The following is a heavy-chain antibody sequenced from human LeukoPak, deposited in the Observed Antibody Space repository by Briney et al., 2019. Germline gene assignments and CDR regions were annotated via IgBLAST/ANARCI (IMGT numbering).Heavy chain of an antibody. D-gene: IGHD3-22*01. CDR1: GGSFSGYY. Sequence: SETLSLTCAVYGGSFSGYYWSWIRQPPGKGLEWIGEINHSGSTYYNPSLKSRVTISVDRSKNQFSLKLSSVTAADTAVYHCARGDYYYDSSGYSLPDYWGQGTLVTVSS. J-gene: IGHJ4*02. V-gene: IGHV4-34*01. CDR2: INHSGST. CDR3: ARGDYYYDSSGYSLPDY.